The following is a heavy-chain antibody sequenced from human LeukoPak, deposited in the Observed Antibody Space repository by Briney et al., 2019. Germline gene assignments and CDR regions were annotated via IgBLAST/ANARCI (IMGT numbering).Heavy chain of an antibody. CDR3: ARGYDFWSGYYYYYGMDV. CDR1: GGSISSYY. CDR2: IYTSGST. D-gene: IGHD3-3*01. J-gene: IGHJ6*02. V-gene: IGHV4-4*07. Sequence: PSETLSLTCTVSGGSISSYYWSWIRQPAGKVLEWIGRIYTSGSTNYNPSLKSRVTMSVDTSKNQFSLKLSSVTAADTAVYYCARGYDFWSGYYYYYGMDVWGQGTTVTVSS.